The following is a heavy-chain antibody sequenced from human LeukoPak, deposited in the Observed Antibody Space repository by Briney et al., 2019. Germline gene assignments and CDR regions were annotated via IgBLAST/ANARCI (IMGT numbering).Heavy chain of an antibody. CDR3: ARGASPKDAVFFDY. CDR2: VHSSGDI. D-gene: IGHD3-16*01. J-gene: IGHJ4*02. Sequence: SETLSPTCSVSGVSITSGSYYWGWIRQSAGKGLEWIGRVHSSGDIYHNAAFRSRAAVSGDASKNQFSLQLNSVTAADTAVYYCARGASPKDAVFFDYWGQGALITVSS. CDR1: GVSITSGSYY. V-gene: IGHV4-61*02.